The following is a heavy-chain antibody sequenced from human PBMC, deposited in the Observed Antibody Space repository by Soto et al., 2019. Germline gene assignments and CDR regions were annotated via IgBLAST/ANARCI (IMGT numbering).Heavy chain of an antibody. D-gene: IGHD4-17*01. CDR3: ARVLNDYGDQYPTELQY. CDR2: INPSGGST. J-gene: IGHJ4*02. CDR1: GYTFTSYY. V-gene: IGHV1-46*01. Sequence: GASVKVSCKASGYTFTSYYMHWVRQAPGQGLEWMGIINPSGGSTSYAQKFQGRVTMTRDTSTSTVYMELSSLRSEDTAVYYCARVLNDYGDQYPTELQYWGQGTLVTVSS.